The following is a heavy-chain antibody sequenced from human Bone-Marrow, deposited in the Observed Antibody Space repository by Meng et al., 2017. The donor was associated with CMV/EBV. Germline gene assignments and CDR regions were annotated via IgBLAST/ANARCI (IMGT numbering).Heavy chain of an antibody. V-gene: IGHV6-1*01. D-gene: IGHD2-2*01. CDR2: TYYRSKWYN. CDR1: GDSVSSNSAA. CDR3: ARTGPASSYYYYGMDV. J-gene: IGHJ6*02. Sequence: SETLSLTCAISGDSVSSNSAAWNWIRQSPSRGLEWLGRTYYRSKWYNDYAVSVKSRITINPDTSKNQFSLQLNSVTPEDTAVYYCARTGPASSYYYYGMDVWGQGTTVTVSS.